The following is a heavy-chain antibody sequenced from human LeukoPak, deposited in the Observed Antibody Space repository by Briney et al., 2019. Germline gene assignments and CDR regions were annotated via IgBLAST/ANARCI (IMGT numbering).Heavy chain of an antibody. Sequence: GGSLRLSCAASGFNFASNWMHWVRHTPGKGLVWVSRMSSDSTRSSHADSVKGRFTISRDNAKKMVYLQMNSLRVEDSAVYYCAAGPSSNGHQLPYWGQGTLVTVSS. D-gene: IGHD4-11*01. V-gene: IGHV3-74*01. CDR2: MSSDSTRS. J-gene: IGHJ4*02. CDR1: GFNFASNW. CDR3: AAGPSSNGHQLPY.